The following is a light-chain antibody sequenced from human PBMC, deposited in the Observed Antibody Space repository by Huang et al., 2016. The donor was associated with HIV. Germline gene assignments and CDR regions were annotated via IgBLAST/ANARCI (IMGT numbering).Light chain of an antibody. V-gene: IGKV3-20*01. Sequence: EVVLTQSPGTLSLSPGEMATLSCRASQNITSTFLAWYQQRLGQAPRLLIYGASSRATGIPDRFSGNGSGPDFTLSITRLEPEDFAVYYCHQYGNSPQTFGQGTRVEIK. CDR3: HQYGNSPQT. J-gene: IGKJ1*01. CDR1: QNITSTF. CDR2: GAS.